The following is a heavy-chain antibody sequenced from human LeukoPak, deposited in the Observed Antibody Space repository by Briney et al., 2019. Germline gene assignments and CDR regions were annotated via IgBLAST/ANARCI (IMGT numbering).Heavy chain of an antibody. Sequence: ASVKVSCKASGYTFTSYDINWVRQATGQGLEWMGWMNPNSGNTGYAQKFQGRVTITRNISISTAYMELSSLRSEDTAVYYCARGRYYYGSGSYYSFLYYYYYMDVWGKGTTVTVSS. CDR3: ARGRYYYGSGSYYSFLYYYYYMDV. D-gene: IGHD3-10*01. CDR2: MNPNSGNT. CDR1: GYTFTSYD. J-gene: IGHJ6*03. V-gene: IGHV1-8*03.